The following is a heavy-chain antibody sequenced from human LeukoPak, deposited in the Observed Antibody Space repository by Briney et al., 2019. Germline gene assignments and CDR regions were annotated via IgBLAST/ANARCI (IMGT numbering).Heavy chain of an antibody. CDR3: AKDAQNYYGSGSYLGY. CDR1: GFTFDDYA. Sequence: GGSLRLSCAASGFTFDDYAMHWVRQAPGKGLEWVSLISWDGGSTYYADSVKGRFTISRDNSKNSLYLQMNSLRAEDTALYYCAKDAQNYYGSGSYLGYWGQGTLVTVSS. CDR2: ISWDGGST. D-gene: IGHD3-10*01. V-gene: IGHV3-43D*03. J-gene: IGHJ4*02.